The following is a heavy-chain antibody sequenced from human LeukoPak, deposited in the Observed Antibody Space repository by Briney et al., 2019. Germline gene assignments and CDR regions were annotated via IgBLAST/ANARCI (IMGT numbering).Heavy chain of an antibody. D-gene: IGHD1-1*01. J-gene: IGHJ4*02. Sequence: GGSLRLSCAASGFTFSSYAMSWVRQAPGKGPEWVSAISGSGGSTYYADSVKGRFTISRDNSKNTLYLQMNSLRAEDTAVYYCAKGVTTGKSVASLDYWGQGTLVTVSS. CDR1: GFTFSSYA. CDR2: ISGSGGST. CDR3: AKGVTTGKSVASLDY. V-gene: IGHV3-23*01.